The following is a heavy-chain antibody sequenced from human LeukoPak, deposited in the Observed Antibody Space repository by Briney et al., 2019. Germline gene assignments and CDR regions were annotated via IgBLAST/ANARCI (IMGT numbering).Heavy chain of an antibody. D-gene: IGHD2-8*02. CDR1: GVIFSAFW. CDR3: ARVRTEWYIDL. J-gene: IGHJ2*01. CDR2: MKEDGGEK. Sequence: GGSLRLSCAASGVIFSAFWVTWVRQAPGMGLEWVANMKEDGGEKWYVDSVRGGFTISRDNAKNSVYLQMNSLKVEDTGVYYCARVRTEWYIDLWGRGTLVTVST. V-gene: IGHV3-7*01.